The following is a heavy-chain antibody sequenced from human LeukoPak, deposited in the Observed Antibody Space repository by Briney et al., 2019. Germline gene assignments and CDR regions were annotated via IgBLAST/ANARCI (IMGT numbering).Heavy chain of an antibody. CDR1: RFTLSNYW. V-gene: IGHV3-7*01. CDR2: IKQDGSET. Sequence: GGSLRLSCAASRFTLSNYWMSWVRQAPGKGLEWVANIKQDGSETYYVDPVEGRFTISRDNAKNSLSLQMNSLRAEDTAVYYCARQRGSGCLDYWGQGTLVTVSS. CDR3: ARQRGSGCLDY. D-gene: IGHD6-19*01. J-gene: IGHJ4*02.